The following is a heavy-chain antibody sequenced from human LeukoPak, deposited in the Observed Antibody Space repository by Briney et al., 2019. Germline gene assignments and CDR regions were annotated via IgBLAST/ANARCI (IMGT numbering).Heavy chain of an antibody. CDR1: GFTFDDYG. V-gene: IGHV3-30*03. J-gene: IGHJ4*02. CDR2: ISYDGSNK. Sequence: PGGSLRLSCAASGFTFDDYGMSWVRQAPGKGLEWVAVISYDGSNKYYADSVKGRFTISRDNSKNTLYLQMNSLRAEDTAVYYCARVPSDIVATIGDYFDYWGQGTLVTVSS. CDR3: ARVPSDIVATIGDYFDY. D-gene: IGHD5-12*01.